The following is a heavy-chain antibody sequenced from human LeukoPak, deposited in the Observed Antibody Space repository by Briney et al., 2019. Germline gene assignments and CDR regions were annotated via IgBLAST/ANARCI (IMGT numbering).Heavy chain of an antibody. CDR2: INHSGTT. V-gene: IGHV4-34*01. CDR3: ATRSLKIAAARCFDN. Sequence: SETLSLTCGVYGESSSGYFWNWIRQSPEKGLEWIGGINHSGTTDFNPSLKSRVSILVDTSKKQFSLRLTSVTAADTAVYYCATRSLKIAAARCFDNWGQGTPVLVSS. CDR1: GESSSGYF. D-gene: IGHD2-21*01. J-gene: IGHJ4*02.